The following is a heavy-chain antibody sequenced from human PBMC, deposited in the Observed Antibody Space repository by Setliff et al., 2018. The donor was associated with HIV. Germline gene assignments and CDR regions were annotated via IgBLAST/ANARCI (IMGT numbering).Heavy chain of an antibody. V-gene: IGHV1-24*01. CDR3: TLLAVSSKKEWKTFDF. Sequence: VKVSCKVSGYTLNELSIHWVRQAPGEGLEWVGGFDRQHGGTVYAQKFQGRVRMAEDTSTDTAYMDLSSLRSEDTATYYCTLLAVSSKKEWKTFDFWGQGTLVTVSS. D-gene: IGHD6-19*01. CDR2: FDRQHGGT. CDR1: GYTLNELS. J-gene: IGHJ4*02.